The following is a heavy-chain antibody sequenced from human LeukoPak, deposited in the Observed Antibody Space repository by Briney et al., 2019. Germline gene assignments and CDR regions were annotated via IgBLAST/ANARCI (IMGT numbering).Heavy chain of an antibody. J-gene: IGHJ4*02. V-gene: IGHV3-30*04. CDR3: ARDFTPEWFDIH. CDR2: ISYDGSDE. D-gene: IGHD3-3*01. Sequence: PGGSLRLSCVASGLAFSSYSMHWVRQAPGKGLEWVVVISYDGSDEYYTDSVKGRFTISRDNSKNTVYLQMNSLRADDTAVYYCARDFTPEWFDIHWGQGTLVTVS. CDR1: GLAFSSYS.